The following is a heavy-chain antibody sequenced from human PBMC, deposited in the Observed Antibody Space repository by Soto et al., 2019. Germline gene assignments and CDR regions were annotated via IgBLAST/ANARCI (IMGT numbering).Heavy chain of an antibody. CDR2: INSDGSST. Sequence: EVQLVESGGGLVQPGGSLRLSCAASGFTFSSYWMHWVRHAPGKGLVWVSRINSDGSSTSYADSVQGRFTISRDNAKNTLYLQMNSLRAEDTAVYYCVRTSLVVAAATREDYWGQGTLVTVSS. D-gene: IGHD2-15*01. J-gene: IGHJ4*02. CDR3: VRTSLVVAAATREDY. V-gene: IGHV3-74*01. CDR1: GFTFSSYW.